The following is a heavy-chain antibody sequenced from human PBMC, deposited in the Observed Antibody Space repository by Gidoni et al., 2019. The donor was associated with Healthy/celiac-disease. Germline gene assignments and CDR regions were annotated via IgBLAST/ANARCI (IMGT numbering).Heavy chain of an antibody. CDR3: ARTSVAGLFDY. V-gene: IGHV3-48*03. J-gene: IGHJ4*02. CDR1: GFTFSSYE. CDR2: ISSSGSTI. Sequence: EVQLVESGGGLVQPGGSLRLSCAASGFTFSSYEMNWVRQAPGKGLEWVSYISSSGSTIYYADSVKGRFTMTRDNAKNSLYLQMNSLRAEDTAVYYCARTSVAGLFDYWGQGTLVTVSS. D-gene: IGHD6-19*01.